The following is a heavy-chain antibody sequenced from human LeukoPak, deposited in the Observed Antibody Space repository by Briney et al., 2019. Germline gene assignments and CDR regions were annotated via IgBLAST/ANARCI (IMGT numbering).Heavy chain of an antibody. CDR1: GFTFSIYG. CDR2: IRYDGSNK. V-gene: IGHV3-30*02. J-gene: IGHJ6*03. CDR3: AKGQRVVVPSTRILDV. D-gene: IGHD2-15*01. Sequence: GGSLRLSCAASGFTFSIYGMHWVRQAPGKGLDWVAYIRYDGSNKQYADSVKGRFTISRDNSKNTLYLQMNTLRAEDTAVYYCAKGQRVVVPSTRILDVWGKGTTVTVSS.